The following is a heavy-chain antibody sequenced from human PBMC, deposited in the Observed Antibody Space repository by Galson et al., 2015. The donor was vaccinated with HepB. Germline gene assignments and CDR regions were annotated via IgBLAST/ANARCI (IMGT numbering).Heavy chain of an antibody. D-gene: IGHD4-17*01. CDR1: GGTFSSYA. CDR2: IIPIFGTA. J-gene: IGHJ6*03. V-gene: IGHV1-69*13. CDR3: ARATVTTPHYYYYYMDV. Sequence: SVKVSCKASGGTFSSYAISWVRQAPGQGLEWMGGIIPIFGTANYAQKFQGRVTITADESTSTAYMELSSLRSEDTAVYYCARATVTTPHYYYYYMDVWGKGTTVTVSS.